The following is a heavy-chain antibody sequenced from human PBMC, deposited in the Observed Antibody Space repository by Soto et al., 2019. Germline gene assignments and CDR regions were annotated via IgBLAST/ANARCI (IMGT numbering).Heavy chain of an antibody. Sequence: QVQLVESGGGLVKPGGSLRLSCAASGFTFSDYYMSWIRQAPGKGLEWVSYISSSGSTIYYADSVKGRFTISRDNAKXXLXLXKNSLRAEDTAVYYCARIRGTCSGGSCYSSRVWFDPWGQGTLVTVSS. CDR2: ISSSGSTI. D-gene: IGHD2-15*01. J-gene: IGHJ5*02. CDR3: ARIRGTCSGGSCYSSRVWFDP. V-gene: IGHV3-11*01. CDR1: GFTFSDYY.